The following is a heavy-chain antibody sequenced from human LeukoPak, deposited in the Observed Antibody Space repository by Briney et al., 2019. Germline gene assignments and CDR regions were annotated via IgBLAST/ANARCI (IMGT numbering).Heavy chain of an antibody. Sequence: GGSLRLSCGASGFTFSSYWMSWVRQAPGKGLEWVANIKQDGSEKYYVDSVKGRFTISRDNAKNSLYLQMNSLRAEDTAVYYCASQSYGLFDYWGQGTLVTVSP. V-gene: IGHV3-7*01. CDR2: IKQDGSEK. J-gene: IGHJ4*02. D-gene: IGHD5-18*01. CDR3: ASQSYGLFDY. CDR1: GFTFSSYW.